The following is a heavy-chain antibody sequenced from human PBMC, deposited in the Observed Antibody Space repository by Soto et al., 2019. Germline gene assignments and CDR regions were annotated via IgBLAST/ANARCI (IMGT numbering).Heavy chain of an antibody. D-gene: IGHD1-20*01. CDR2: ISYDGNNR. V-gene: IGHV3-30*03. Sequence: QVQLVESGGGVVQPGRSLRVSCAASGFTFSDYGIYWVRQAPGKGLEWVALISYDGNNREYGDSVKGRFTISRDNSKNTLYRQMTVLRVEDTAVYYCTFGDNSFDYWGQGTLVTVSS. CDR3: TFGDNSFDY. J-gene: IGHJ4*02. CDR1: GFTFSDYG.